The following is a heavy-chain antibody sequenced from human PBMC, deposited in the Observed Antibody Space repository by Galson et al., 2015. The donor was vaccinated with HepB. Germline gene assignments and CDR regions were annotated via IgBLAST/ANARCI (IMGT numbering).Heavy chain of an antibody. V-gene: IGHV3-30*18. J-gene: IGHJ4*02. CDR3: AKDPNSNYGFDY. CDR1: GFTFSSYG. Sequence: LRLSCAASGFTFSSYGMHWVRQAPGKGLEWVAVISYDGSNKYYADSVKGRFTISRDNSKNTLYLQMNSLRAEDTAVYYCAKDPNSNYGFDYWGQGTLVTVSS. CDR2: ISYDGSNK. D-gene: IGHD4-11*01.